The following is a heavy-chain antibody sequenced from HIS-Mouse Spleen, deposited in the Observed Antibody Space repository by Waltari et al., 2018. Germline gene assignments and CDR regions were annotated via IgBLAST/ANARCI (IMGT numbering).Heavy chain of an antibody. V-gene: IGHV1-69*04. CDR1: GGTFSSYA. J-gene: IGHJ4*02. CDR3: ARGDDTMVRGVIV. D-gene: IGHD3-10*01. CDR2: IIPILGIA. Sequence: QVQLVQSGAEVKKPGSSVKVSCKASGGTFSSYAISWVRQAPGQGPEWMGRIIPILGIANYAQKFQGRVTITADKSTSTAYMELSSLRSEDTAVYYCARGDDTMVRGVIVWGQGTLVTVSS.